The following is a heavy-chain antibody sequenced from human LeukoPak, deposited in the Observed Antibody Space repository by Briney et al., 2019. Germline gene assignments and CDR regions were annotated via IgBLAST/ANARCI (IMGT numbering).Heavy chain of an antibody. CDR3: ARVSRQRGHFDY. CDR2: IGTAGDT. CDR1: GFTFSSYD. Sequence: GLALTLSCAASGFTFSSYDMHWVRQATGKGLEGVSAIGTAGDTYYPGSVKGRFTISRENAKNSLYLQMNSLRAGDTAVYYCARVSRQRGHFDYWGQGTLVTVSS. V-gene: IGHV3-13*01. J-gene: IGHJ4*02. D-gene: IGHD3-10*01.